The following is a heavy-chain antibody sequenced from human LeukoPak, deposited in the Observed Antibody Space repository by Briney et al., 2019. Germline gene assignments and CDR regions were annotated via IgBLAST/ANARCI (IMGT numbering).Heavy chain of an antibody. CDR1: RFSFSSYW. V-gene: IGHV3-7*02. J-gene: IGHJ4*02. CDR3: ARSPRDSGYNYMDY. CDR2: IKQDGNEK. D-gene: IGHD5-12*01. Sequence: RSGGSLRLSCVASRFSFSSYWMSWVRRAPGKGLEWVANIKQDGNEKYYVDSVKGRFTISRDNAKNSPYLQMHSLRAEDTAIYYCARSPRDSGYNYMDYWGQGTLVTVSS.